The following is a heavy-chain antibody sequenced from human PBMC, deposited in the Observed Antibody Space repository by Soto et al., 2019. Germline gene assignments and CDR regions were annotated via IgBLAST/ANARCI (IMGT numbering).Heavy chain of an antibody. CDR3: TRATFGVGMDL. CDR1: GFTYNSYD. CDR2: MGGAGAR. Sequence: GGSLRLSCAAFGFTYNSYDMIWVRQVTGKGLEWIASMGGAGAREYSGSVKGRFIISRDNAKNSLYLQMDSLRVADTGVYYCTRATFGVGMDLWGHGTPVTVSS. V-gene: IGHV3-13*01. J-gene: IGHJ6*02. D-gene: IGHD3-10*01.